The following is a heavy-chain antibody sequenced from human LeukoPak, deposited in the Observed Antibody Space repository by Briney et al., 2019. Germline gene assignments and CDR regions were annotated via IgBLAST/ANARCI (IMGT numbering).Heavy chain of an antibody. V-gene: IGHV4-30-4*01. CDR3: DRANYYASSGYQFPSFDP. CDR1: GGSISSGDYY. D-gene: IGHD3-22*01. CDR2: IYYSGST. Sequence: SSQTLSLTCTVSGGSISSGDYYWSWIRQPPGKGLEWMGYIYYSGSTYYNPSLKSRVTISVDTSKNQFSLQLSSVTAADTAVYYCDRANYYASSGYQFPSFDPWGQGTLVTVSS. J-gene: IGHJ5*02.